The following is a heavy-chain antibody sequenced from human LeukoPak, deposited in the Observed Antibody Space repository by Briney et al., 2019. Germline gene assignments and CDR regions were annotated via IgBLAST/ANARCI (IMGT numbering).Heavy chain of an antibody. J-gene: IGHJ5*02. CDR3: ASTVWGSSSIWFDP. CDR2: IYTSGST. CDR1: GGSISSYY. D-gene: IGHD6-6*01. Sequence: KPSETLSLICTVSGGSISSYYWSWIRQPPGKGLEWIGYIYTSGSTNYNPSLKSRVTISVDTSKNQFSLKLSSVTAADTAVYYCASTVWGSSSIWFDPWGQGTLVTVSS. V-gene: IGHV4-4*09.